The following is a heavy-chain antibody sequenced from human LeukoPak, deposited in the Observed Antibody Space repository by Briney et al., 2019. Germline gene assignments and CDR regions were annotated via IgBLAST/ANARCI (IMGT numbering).Heavy chain of an antibody. Sequence: SETLSLTCTVSGGSISSSSYYWGWIRQPPGKGLEWIGSIYYSGSTYYNPSLKSRVTISVDTCKNQFSLKLSSVTAADTAVYYCASSPLTGTTNDAFDIWGQGTMVTVSS. D-gene: IGHD1-7*01. CDR3: ASSPLTGTTNDAFDI. CDR2: IYYSGST. CDR1: GGSISSSSYY. J-gene: IGHJ3*02. V-gene: IGHV4-39*01.